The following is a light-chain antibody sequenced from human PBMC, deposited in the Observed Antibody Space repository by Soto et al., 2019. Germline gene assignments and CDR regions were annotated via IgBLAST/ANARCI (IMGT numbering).Light chain of an antibody. Sequence: QSALTQPASVSGSPGQSITISCTGTSSDVGGHNYVSWYQQHPGKAPKLMIYEVSNRPSGVSNRFSGSKSGNTASLTISGLQAEDEADYYCSSYRSRSTLYVFGNGTKVTV. CDR3: SSYRSRSTLYV. CDR1: SSDVGGHNY. V-gene: IGLV2-14*01. J-gene: IGLJ1*01. CDR2: EVS.